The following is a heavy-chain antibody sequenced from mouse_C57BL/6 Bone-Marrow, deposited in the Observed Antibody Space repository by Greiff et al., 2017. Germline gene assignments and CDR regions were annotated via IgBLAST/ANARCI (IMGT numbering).Heavy chain of an antibody. CDR2: ISGGGGNT. CDR3: ARSPFAY. V-gene: IGHV5-9*01. CDR1: GFTFSSYT. J-gene: IGHJ3*01. Sequence: EVQGVESGGGLVKPGGSLKLSCAASGFTFSSYTMSWVRQTPEKRLEWVATISGGGGNTYYPDSVKGRFTISRDNAKNTLYLQMSSLGSEDTALYYCARSPFAYWGQGTLVTVTA.